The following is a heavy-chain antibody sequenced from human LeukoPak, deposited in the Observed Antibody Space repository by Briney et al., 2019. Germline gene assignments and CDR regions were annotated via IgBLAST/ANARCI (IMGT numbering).Heavy chain of an antibody. Sequence: GGSLRLSCAASGFSFSLYEMHWVRQAPGKGLEWVAVIRYVGSDKYYADSVKGRFTISRDNSQNTMYLQMNSLRVEDTAVYYCARENDYALDYWGQGTLVTVSS. V-gene: IGHV3-30*04. CDR1: GFSFSLYE. J-gene: IGHJ4*02. CDR3: ARENDYALDY. CDR2: IRYVGSDK. D-gene: IGHD4-17*01.